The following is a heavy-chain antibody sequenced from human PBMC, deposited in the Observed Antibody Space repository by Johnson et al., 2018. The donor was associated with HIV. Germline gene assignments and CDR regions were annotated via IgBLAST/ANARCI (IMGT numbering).Heavy chain of an antibody. D-gene: IGHD2-15*01. Sequence: MQLVESGGGVVQPGRSLRLSCEASGFTFRDYGMHWVRQAPGKGLEWVANIKQDGSEKYYVDSVKGRFTISRDNAKNSLYLQMNSLRAEDTAVYYCARDQFAYCSGGSCYSVPLAFDIWGQGTMVTVSS. V-gene: IGHV3-7*01. CDR1: GFTFRDYG. CDR3: ARDQFAYCSGGSCYSVPLAFDI. CDR2: IKQDGSEK. J-gene: IGHJ3*02.